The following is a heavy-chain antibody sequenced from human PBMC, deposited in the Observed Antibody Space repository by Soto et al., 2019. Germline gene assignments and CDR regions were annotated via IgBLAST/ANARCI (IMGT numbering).Heavy chain of an antibody. V-gene: IGHV1-18*01. J-gene: IGHJ4*02. Sequence: QLQLVQSGAEAKKPGASVKVSCKASGYTFPTSTISWVRQAPGQGLEWMGWIKAYSGNTNYAQKLQGRVTMTTDTSTTTAYMKLRSLTTDDTAIYYCAIADYGDDDYWGQGTLVTVSS. CDR1: GYTFPTST. D-gene: IGHD4-17*01. CDR3: AIADYGDDDY. CDR2: IKAYSGNT.